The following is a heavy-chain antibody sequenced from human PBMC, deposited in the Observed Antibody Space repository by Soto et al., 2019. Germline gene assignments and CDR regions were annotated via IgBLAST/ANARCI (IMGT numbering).Heavy chain of an antibody. D-gene: IGHD3-16*01. J-gene: IGHJ6*02. Sequence: QAHLEQSGAEVKRPGASVKVSCKASGYTFSDFDINWRRQASGQGPEWMGWMNAKSGDTFFAQRFQGKFNMPWDTSLSTAYMEVGSLTSDDTAIYYCARGNPFNYAGFDVWGQGTTVAVSS. CDR2: MNAKSGDT. V-gene: IGHV1-8*01. CDR1: GYTFSDFD. CDR3: ARGNPFNYAGFDV.